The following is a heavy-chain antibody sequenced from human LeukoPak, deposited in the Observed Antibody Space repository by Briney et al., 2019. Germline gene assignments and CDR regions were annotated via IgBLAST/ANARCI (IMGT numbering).Heavy chain of an antibody. D-gene: IGHD2-2*01. V-gene: IGHV4-4*07. CDR3: ARDHQLHSRTYYYYYMDV. J-gene: IGHJ6*03. CDR2: IYTSGST. CDR1: GGSISSYY. Sequence: SETLSPTCTVSGGSISSYYWSWIRQPAGKGLEWIGRIYTSGSTNYNPSLKSRVTMSVDTSKNQFSLKLSSVTAADTAVYYCARDHQLHSRTYYYYYMDVWGKGTTVTVSS.